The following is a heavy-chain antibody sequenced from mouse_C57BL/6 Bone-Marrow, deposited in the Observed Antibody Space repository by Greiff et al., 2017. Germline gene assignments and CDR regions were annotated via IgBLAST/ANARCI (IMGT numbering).Heavy chain of an antibody. D-gene: IGHD1-1*01. Sequence: EVQGVESGGGLVKPGGSLKLSCAASGFTFSSYAMSWVRQTPEKRLEWVATISDGGSYTYYPDNVKGRFTISRDNAKNNLYLQMSHLKSEDTAMYYCARDRATVVATGYWGQGTTLTVSS. J-gene: IGHJ2*01. CDR2: ISDGGSYT. CDR1: GFTFSSYA. CDR3: ARDRATVVATGY. V-gene: IGHV5-4*01.